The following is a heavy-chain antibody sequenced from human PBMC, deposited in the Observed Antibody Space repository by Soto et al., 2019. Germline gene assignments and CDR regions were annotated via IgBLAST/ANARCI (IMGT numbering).Heavy chain of an antibody. CDR3: ASLVYSGWSGAFDT. CDR2: ITGSGGST. V-gene: IGHV3-23*01. CDR1: GFTFSSYA. J-gene: IGHJ3*02. D-gene: IGHD6-19*01. Sequence: GGSLRLSCAASGFTFSSYAMSWVRQSPGKGLTWVSVITGSGGSTYYADSVKGRFTISRDNAKNTLYLQMNSLRAEDTAVYYCASLVYSGWSGAFDTWGQGTMVTVSS.